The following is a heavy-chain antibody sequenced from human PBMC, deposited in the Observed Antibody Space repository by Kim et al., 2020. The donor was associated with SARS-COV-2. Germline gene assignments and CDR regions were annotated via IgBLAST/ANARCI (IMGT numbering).Heavy chain of an antibody. CDR3: VAYCSGGSCYPDPEPFYYGMDV. Sequence: ASVKVSCKASGYTFTSYAMNWVRQAPGQGLEWMGWINTNTGNPTYAQGFTGRFVFSLDTSVSTAYLQISSLKAEDTAVYYCVAYCSGGSCYPDPEPFYYGMDVWGQGTTVTVSS. D-gene: IGHD2-15*01. J-gene: IGHJ6*02. V-gene: IGHV7-4-1*02. CDR2: INTNTGNP. CDR1: GYTFTSYA.